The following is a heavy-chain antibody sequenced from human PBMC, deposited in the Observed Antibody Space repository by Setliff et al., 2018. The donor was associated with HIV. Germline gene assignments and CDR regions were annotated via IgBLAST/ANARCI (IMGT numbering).Heavy chain of an antibody. Sequence: ASVKVSCKASGGTFSNYAINWVRQAPGQGLEWMGWSSAYNGNTNYAQKLQGRVTMTTATSTSTAYMELRSLRSEDTAVYYCARNLGGYRFDYWGQGTLVTVSS. CDR1: GGTFSNYA. J-gene: IGHJ4*02. D-gene: IGHD1-26*01. V-gene: IGHV1-18*01. CDR2: SSAYNGNT. CDR3: ARNLGGYRFDY.